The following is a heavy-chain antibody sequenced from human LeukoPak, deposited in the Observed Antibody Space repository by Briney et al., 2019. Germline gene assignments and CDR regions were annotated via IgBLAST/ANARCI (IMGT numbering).Heavy chain of an antibody. V-gene: IGHV3-53*01. CDR2: IYSGGST. Sequence: VGSLRLSCAASGFTVSSNYMSWVRQAPGKGLEWVSVIYSGGSTYYADSVKGRFTISTDNSKNTLYLQMNSLRAEDTAVYYCAREGYCSSTSCYTLGDAFDIWGQGTMVTVSS. J-gene: IGHJ3*02. D-gene: IGHD2-2*02. CDR3: AREGYCSSTSCYTLGDAFDI. CDR1: GFTVSSNY.